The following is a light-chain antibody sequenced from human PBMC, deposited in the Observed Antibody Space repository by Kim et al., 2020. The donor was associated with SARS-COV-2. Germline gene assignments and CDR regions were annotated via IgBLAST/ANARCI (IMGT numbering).Light chain of an antibody. CDR1: SLRSYY. CDR3: NSRDSSDNHLV. Sequence: SSELTQDPAVSVALGQTVRITCQGDSLRSYYASWYQQKPGQAPVLVTYGKNNRPSGIPDRFSGSSSGNTASLTITGAQAEDEADYYCNSRDSSDNHLVFGAGTQLTVL. CDR2: GKN. V-gene: IGLV3-19*01. J-gene: IGLJ3*02.